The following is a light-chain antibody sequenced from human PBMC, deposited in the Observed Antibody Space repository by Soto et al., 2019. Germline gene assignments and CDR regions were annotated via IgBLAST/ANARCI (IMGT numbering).Light chain of an antibody. V-gene: IGKV3-11*01. CDR1: QSVGTS. J-gene: IGKJ1*01. CDR2: DAA. CDR3: QHRSSWPRS. Sequence: DIVLTQSPATLSLSPGDRATLSCRASQSVGTSLAWYKQQPGQAPRLLIHDAAYRASGSPERFSGSGSGTAFSLSISSLEPDDFAVYYCQHRSSWPRSFGRGTKVEV.